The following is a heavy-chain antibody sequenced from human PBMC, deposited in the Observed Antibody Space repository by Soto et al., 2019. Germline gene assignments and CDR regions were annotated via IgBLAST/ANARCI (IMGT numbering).Heavy chain of an antibody. Sequence: SGPTLVNPTQTLTLTCTFSGFSLNTYGEGVGWIRQPPGKALEWLALIYWNDDKRYSPSLNSRLTITKDTSKNQVVLTMTNMDPVDTATYYCAHRLIATGLFDSWGPGTLVTVSS. D-gene: IGHD6-13*01. CDR2: IYWNDDK. CDR3: AHRLIATGLFDS. V-gene: IGHV2-5*01. CDR1: GFSLNTYGEG. J-gene: IGHJ4*02.